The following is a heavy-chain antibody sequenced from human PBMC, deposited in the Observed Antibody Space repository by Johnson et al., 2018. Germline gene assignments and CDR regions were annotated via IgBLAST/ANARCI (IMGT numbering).Heavy chain of an antibody. CDR2: ISSTSSSI. CDR3: ANTLALGNTYAFDS. J-gene: IGHJ3*02. Sequence: VQLQESGGGLVQPGGSLRLSCAASGFAFSSYSMNWVRQAPGKGLEWVSYISSTSSSIYYADSVKGRFTISRDNAKNLLYLQMNNLRGEDTGVYYCANTLALGNTYAFDSWGQGTVVTVSS. D-gene: IGHD7-27*01. V-gene: IGHV3-48*01. CDR1: GFAFSSYS.